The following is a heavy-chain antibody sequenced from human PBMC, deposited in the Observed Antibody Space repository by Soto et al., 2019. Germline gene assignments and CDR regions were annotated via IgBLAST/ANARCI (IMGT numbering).Heavy chain of an antibody. V-gene: IGHV4-30-2*01. CDR2: IYHSGST. CDR3: ARAYYDFWSGSPFDP. Sequence: TSETLSLTCSVSGGSISSGDYYWNWIRQPPGKGLEWIGYIYHSGSTYYNPSLKSRVTISVDRSKNQFSLKLSSVTAADTAVYYCARAYYDFWSGSPFDPWGQGTLVTVSS. J-gene: IGHJ5*02. CDR1: GGSISSGDYY. D-gene: IGHD3-3*01.